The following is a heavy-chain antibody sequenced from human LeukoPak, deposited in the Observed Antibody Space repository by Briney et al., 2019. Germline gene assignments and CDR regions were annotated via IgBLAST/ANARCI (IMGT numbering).Heavy chain of an antibody. CDR3: ARVDCSGGSCDS. CDR1: GFTVSSDY. Sequence: PGGSLRLSCAASGFTVSSDYMTWVRQAPGKGLEWVSVIYRGGDTNYADSVKGRFTISRDNSKNTVYLQMNSLRTEDTAVYYCARVDCSGGSCDSWGQGTLVTVSS. D-gene: IGHD2-15*01. J-gene: IGHJ5*01. V-gene: IGHV3-66*02. CDR2: IYRGGDT.